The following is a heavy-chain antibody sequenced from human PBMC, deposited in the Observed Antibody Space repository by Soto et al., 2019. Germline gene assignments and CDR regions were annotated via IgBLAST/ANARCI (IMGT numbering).Heavy chain of an antibody. CDR1: GGTFSSYA. Sequence: QVQLVQSGAEVKKPGSSVKVSCKASGGTFSSYAISWVRQAPGQGLEWMGGIIPIFGTANYAQKFQGRVTITADESTSTAYMELSSLRSEHTAVYYCARTRGVVVTPNWYFDLWGRGTLVTVSS. J-gene: IGHJ2*01. D-gene: IGHD3-22*01. CDR2: IIPIFGTA. V-gene: IGHV1-69*12. CDR3: ARTRGVVVTPNWYFDL.